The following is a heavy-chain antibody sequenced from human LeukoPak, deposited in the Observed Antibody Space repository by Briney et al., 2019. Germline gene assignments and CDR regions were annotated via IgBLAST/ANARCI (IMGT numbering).Heavy chain of an antibody. CDR1: GGSISSYY. CDR2: IYTSGST. J-gene: IGHJ5*02. V-gene: IGHV4-4*07. D-gene: IGHD6-13*01. Sequence: PSETLSLTCTVSGGSISSYYWSWIRQPAGKGLEWIGRIYTSGSTNYNPSLKSRVTISVDTSKNQFSLKLSSVTAADTAVYYCARGRIAAAGTTGGYNWFDPWGQGTLVTVSS. CDR3: ARGRIAAAGTTGGYNWFDP.